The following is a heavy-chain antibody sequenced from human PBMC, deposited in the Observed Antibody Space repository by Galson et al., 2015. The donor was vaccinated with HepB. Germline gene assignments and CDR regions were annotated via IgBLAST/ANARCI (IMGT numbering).Heavy chain of an antibody. CDR3: ARARWLQTLFDY. V-gene: IGHV1-69*13. D-gene: IGHD5-24*01. CDR1: GGTFSSYA. Sequence: SVKVSCKASGGTFSSYAISWVRQAPGQGLEWMGGIIPIFGTANYAQKFHGRVTITADESTSTAYMELSSLRSEDTAVYYCARARWLQTLFDYWGQGTLVTVSS. CDR2: IIPIFGTA. J-gene: IGHJ4*02.